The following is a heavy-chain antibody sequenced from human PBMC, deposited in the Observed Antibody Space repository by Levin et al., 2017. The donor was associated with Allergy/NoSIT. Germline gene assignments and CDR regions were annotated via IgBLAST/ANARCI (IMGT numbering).Heavy chain of an antibody. V-gene: IGHV4-59*01. J-gene: IGHJ2*01. CDR3: AGDPLYRGDYGDWHFDV. Sequence: SETLSLTCTVSGASITTYYWSWIRQSPGKGLEWIGYIYYGGTTNYNPSLKSRVTISADTSKNQFSLKVNSVTAAATAVYYCAGDPLYRGDYGDWHFDVWGRGTLVTVSS. D-gene: IGHD2-21*02. CDR2: IYYGGTT. CDR1: GASITTYY.